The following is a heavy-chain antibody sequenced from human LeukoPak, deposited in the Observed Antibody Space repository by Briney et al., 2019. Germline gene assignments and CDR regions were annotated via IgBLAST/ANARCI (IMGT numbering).Heavy chain of an antibody. Sequence: GGSLRLSCAASGFTFSNYWMSWVRQAPGEGLEWVANIKQDGSDKYYVDSVKGRFTISRDNAKNSLYLQMNSLRVEDTAVYYCARDVYDSSGYYLLGDNWGQGTLVTVSS. V-gene: IGHV3-7*01. J-gene: IGHJ4*02. CDR3: ARDVYDSSGYYLLGDN. D-gene: IGHD3-22*01. CDR2: IKQDGSDK. CDR1: GFTFSNYW.